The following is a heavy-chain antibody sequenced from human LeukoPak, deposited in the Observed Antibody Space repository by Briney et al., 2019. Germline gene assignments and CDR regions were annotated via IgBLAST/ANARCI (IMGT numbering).Heavy chain of an antibody. CDR3: ARRDCSSTSCYPFDP. Sequence: GESLKISCKGSGYSFTSYWISWVRQMPGKGLEWMGIIYPGDSDTRYSPSFQGQVTISADKSISTAYLQWSSLKASDTAMYYCARRDCSSTSCYPFDPWGQGTLVTVSS. CDR2: IYPGDSDT. J-gene: IGHJ5*02. CDR1: GYSFTSYW. V-gene: IGHV5-51*01. D-gene: IGHD2-2*01.